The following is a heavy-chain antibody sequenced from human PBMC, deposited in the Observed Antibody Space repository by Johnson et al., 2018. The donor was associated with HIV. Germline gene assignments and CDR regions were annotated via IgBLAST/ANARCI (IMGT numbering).Heavy chain of an antibody. V-gene: IGHV3-73*01. CDR3: ARESPGYAFDI. J-gene: IGHJ3*02. Sequence: VQLVESGGGVVQPGRSLRLSCAASGFTFSGSAMHWVRQASGKGLEWVGRIRSKANSYATAYAASVKGRFTISRDDSKNTAYLQMNSLRAGETAVYYCARESPGYAFDIWGQGTMVTVSS. D-gene: IGHD1-1*01. CDR1: GFTFSGSA. CDR2: IRSKANSYAT.